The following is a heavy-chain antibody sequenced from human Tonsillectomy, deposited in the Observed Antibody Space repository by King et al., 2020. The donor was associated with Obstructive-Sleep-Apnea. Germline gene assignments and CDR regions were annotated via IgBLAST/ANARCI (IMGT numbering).Heavy chain of an antibody. CDR2: ISSSSSTI. CDR3: ARDNQIQTFDY. V-gene: IGHV3-48*04. Sequence: VQLVESGGGLVQPGGSLRLSCAASGFTFSSYSMNWVRQAPGKGLEWVSYISSSSSTIYYADSVKGRFTISRDNAKNSLYLQMNSLRAEDTAVYYCARDNQIQTFDYWGQGTLVTVSS. J-gene: IGHJ4*02. D-gene: IGHD5-18*01. CDR1: GFTFSSYS.